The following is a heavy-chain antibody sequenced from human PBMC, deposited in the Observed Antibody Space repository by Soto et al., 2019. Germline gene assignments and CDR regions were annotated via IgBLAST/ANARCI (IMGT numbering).Heavy chain of an antibody. J-gene: IGHJ6*02. D-gene: IGHD2-15*01. V-gene: IGHV3-23*01. CDR2: ISGSGGST. CDR1: GFTFSTYA. CDR3: AKYCSGGSCYWYGMDV. Sequence: GGSLRLSCAASGFTFSTYAMIWVRQAPGKGLEWVSGISGSGGSTYYAASVKGRFTISRDNSKNTLYLQMNSLRAEDTAVYYCAKYCSGGSCYWYGMDVWGQGTTVTVSS.